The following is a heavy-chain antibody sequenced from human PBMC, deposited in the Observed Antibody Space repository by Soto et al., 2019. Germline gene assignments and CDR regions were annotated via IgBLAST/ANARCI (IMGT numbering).Heavy chain of an antibody. J-gene: IGHJ4*02. V-gene: IGHV1-46*01. D-gene: IGHD6-13*01. Sequence: QVQLVQSGAEVKKPGASVKVSCKASGYTFTSYYMHWVRQAPGQGLGWMGIINPSGGSTSYEQKCQGTVPMTRDTATSTGYMELSSLRSGDTAVYYCARVSSWSCFDYWGQGSLVTVSS. CDR3: ARVSSWSCFDY. CDR1: GYTFTSYY. CDR2: INPSGGST.